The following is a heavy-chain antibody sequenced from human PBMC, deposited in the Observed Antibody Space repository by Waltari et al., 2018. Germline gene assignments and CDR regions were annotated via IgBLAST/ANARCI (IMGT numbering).Heavy chain of an antibody. CDR1: GFTFSSYA. D-gene: IGHD3-22*01. CDR2: ISYDGSNK. CDR3: ARGGYYDSSGYLFDAFDI. Sequence: QVQLVESGGGVVQPGRSLRLSCAASGFTFSSYAMHWVRQAPGKGLEWVAVISYDGSNKYFADSVKGRFTISRDNSKNTLYLQMNSLRAEDTAVYYCARGGYYDSSGYLFDAFDIWGQGTMVTVSS. V-gene: IGHV3-30-3*01. J-gene: IGHJ3*02.